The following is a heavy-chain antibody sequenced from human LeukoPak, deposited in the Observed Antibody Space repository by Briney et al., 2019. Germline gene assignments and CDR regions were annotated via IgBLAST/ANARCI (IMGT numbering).Heavy chain of an antibody. D-gene: IGHD2-15*01. CDR1: GGSISTYY. Sequence: KPSETLSLTCTVSGGSISTYYWSWIRQPPGKGLEWIAYIYYSGSTNYNPSLKSRVTISVDTSKNQFSLKLSSVTAADTAVYYCARHCRGSSSCYSYWGQGTLVTVSS. CDR3: ARHCRGSSSCYSY. CDR2: IYYSGST. J-gene: IGHJ4*02. V-gene: IGHV4-59*08.